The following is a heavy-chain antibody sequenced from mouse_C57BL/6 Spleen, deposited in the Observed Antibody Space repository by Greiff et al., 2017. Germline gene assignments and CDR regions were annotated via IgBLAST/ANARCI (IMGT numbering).Heavy chain of an antibody. CDR2: IRSKSNNYAT. CDR1: GFSFNTYA. J-gene: IGHJ4*01. CDR3: VRRSSSRGYAMDY. V-gene: IGHV10-1*01. D-gene: IGHD1-1*01. Sequence: EAGGGLVQPKGSLKLSCAASGFSFNTYAMNWVRQAPGKGLEWVARIRSKSNNYATYYADSVKDRFTISRDDSESMLYLQMNNLKTEDTAMYYCVRRSSSRGYAMDYWGQGTSVTVSS.